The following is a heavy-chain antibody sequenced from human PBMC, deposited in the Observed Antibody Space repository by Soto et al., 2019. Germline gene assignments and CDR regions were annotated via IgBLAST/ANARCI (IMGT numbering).Heavy chain of an antibody. CDR3: TTPGFWSGYYLSPYYYGMDV. CDR2: IKSKTDGGTT. D-gene: IGHD3-3*01. J-gene: IGHJ6*02. CDR1: GFTFSNAW. V-gene: IGHV3-15*07. Sequence: GESLKISCAASGFTFSNAWMNWVRQAPGKGLEWVGRIKSKTDGGTTDYAAPVKGRFTISRDDSKNTLYLQMNSLKTEDTAVYYCTTPGFWSGYYLSPYYYGMDVWGQGTTVTVSS.